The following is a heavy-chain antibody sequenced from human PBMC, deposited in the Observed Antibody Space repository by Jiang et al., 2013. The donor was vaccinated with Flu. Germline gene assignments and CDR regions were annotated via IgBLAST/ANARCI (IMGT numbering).Heavy chain of an antibody. Sequence: ETLSLTCAVYGGSFSGYYWSWIRQPPGKGLEWIGEINHGGSTNYNPSLKSRVTISVDTSKNQFSLKLSSVTAADTAVYYCARGRYGGNSPFDYWGQGTLVTVSS. J-gene: IGHJ4*02. V-gene: IGHV4-34*01. CDR2: INHGGST. CDR3: ARGRYGGNSPFDY. D-gene: IGHD4-23*01. CDR1: GGSFSGYY.